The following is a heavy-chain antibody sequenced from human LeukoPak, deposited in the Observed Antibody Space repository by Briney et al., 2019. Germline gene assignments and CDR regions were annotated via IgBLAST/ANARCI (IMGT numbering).Heavy chain of an antibody. CDR2: IYYSAST. CDR1: GGSISSYY. J-gene: IGHJ4*02. CDR3: ARGYGGNTLDY. V-gene: IGHV4-59*01. D-gene: IGHD4-23*01. Sequence: SETLSLTCTVSGGSISSYYWSWIRQPPGKGLEWIGYIYYSASTNYNPSLKSRVTISVDTSKNQFSLKLSSVTAADTAVYYCARGYGGNTLDYWGQGTLVTVSS.